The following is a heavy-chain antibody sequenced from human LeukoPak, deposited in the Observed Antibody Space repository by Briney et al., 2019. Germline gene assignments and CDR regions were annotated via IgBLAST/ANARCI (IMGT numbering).Heavy chain of an antibody. CDR1: GFTFSSYS. V-gene: IGHV3-21*01. CDR2: ISSSSSYI. CDR3: ARESHFDY. J-gene: IGHJ4*02. Sequence: PGGSLLLSWAASGFTFSSYSMNWVCQAQGKGVEWVSSISSSSSYIYYADSVKGRFTISRDNAKNSLYLQMNSLRAEDTAVYYCARESHFDYWGQGTLVTVSS.